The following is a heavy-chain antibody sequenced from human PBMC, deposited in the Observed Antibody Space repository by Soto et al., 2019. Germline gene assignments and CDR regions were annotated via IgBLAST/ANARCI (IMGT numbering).Heavy chain of an antibody. CDR1: GYTFTNYA. CDR3: ARDGDYFGSGSPPLLSK. CDR2: INAGNGNT. D-gene: IGHD3-10*01. Sequence: ASVKVSCKASGYTFTNYAMHWVRQAPGQRLEWMGWINAGNGNTKYSQKFQGRVTITRDTSASTAYMELSSLRSEDTAVYYCARDGDYFGSGSPPLLSKWGQGTLVTVSS. V-gene: IGHV1-3*01. J-gene: IGHJ4*02.